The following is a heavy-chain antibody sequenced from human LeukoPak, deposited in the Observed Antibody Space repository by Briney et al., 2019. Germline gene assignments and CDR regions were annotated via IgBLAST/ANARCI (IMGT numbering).Heavy chain of an antibody. J-gene: IGHJ4*02. CDR1: GFTFSSYG. CDR2: ISYDGSDK. Sequence: PGGSLRLSCAASGFTFSSYGMHWVRQAPGKGLEWVAVISYDGSDKYYADSVKGRFTISRDNSENNLYLQMNNLRPEDTAVYYCAKDRGHCSGSSCYQFDYWGQGTLVTVSS. D-gene: IGHD2-15*01. CDR3: AKDRGHCSGSSCYQFDY. V-gene: IGHV3-30*18.